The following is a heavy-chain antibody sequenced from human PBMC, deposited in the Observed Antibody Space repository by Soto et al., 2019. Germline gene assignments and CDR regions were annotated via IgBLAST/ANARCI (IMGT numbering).Heavy chain of an antibody. V-gene: IGHV3-23*01. Sequence: GESLKISCVASGFPFSNCAMTWVRQAPGKGLEWVSALSGSGVSTYYADSVMGRFTISRDNSKNTVYLQMNSLRAEDTAVYYCAKIESRFFYDSTVYYPFDYWGQGTLVTVSS. CDR2: LSGSGVST. CDR1: GFPFSNCA. D-gene: IGHD3-22*01. CDR3: AKIESRFFYDSTVYYPFDY. J-gene: IGHJ4*02.